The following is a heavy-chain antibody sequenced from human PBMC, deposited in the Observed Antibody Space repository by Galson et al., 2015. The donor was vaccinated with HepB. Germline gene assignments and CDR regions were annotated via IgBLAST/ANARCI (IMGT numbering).Heavy chain of an antibody. D-gene: IGHD1-26*01. CDR3: ARAREGGWYFDL. V-gene: IGHV6-1*01. CDR1: GDSVSSNSAA. J-gene: IGHJ2*01. Sequence: CAISGDSVSSNSAAWNWIRQSPSRGLEWLGRTYYRSKWSNDYAESVKSRITINPDTSRNQFSLQLNSVTPEDTAVYYCARAREGGWYFDLWGRGTLVTVSS. CDR2: TYYRSKWSN.